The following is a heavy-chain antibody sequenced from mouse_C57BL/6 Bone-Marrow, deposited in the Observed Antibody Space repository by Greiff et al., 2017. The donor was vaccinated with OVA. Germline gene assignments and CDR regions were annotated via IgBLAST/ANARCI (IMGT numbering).Heavy chain of an antibody. V-gene: IGHV1-50*01. D-gene: IGHD1-1*01. CDR2: IDPSDSYT. J-gene: IGHJ4*01. CDR1: GYTFTSYW. Sequence: QVQLQQPGAELVKPGASVKLSCKASGYTFTSYWMQWVKQRPGQGLEWIGEIDPSDSYTNYNQKFKGKATLTVDTSSSTAYMQLSSLTSEDSAVYYCARDYYGSSTYAMDYWGQGTSVTVSS. CDR3: ARDYYGSSTYAMDY.